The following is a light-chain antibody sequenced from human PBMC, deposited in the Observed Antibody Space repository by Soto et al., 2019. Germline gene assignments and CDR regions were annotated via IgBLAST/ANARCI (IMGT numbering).Light chain of an antibody. CDR1: QNVGSSY. CDR2: ATS. Sequence: EIVLTQSPGTLSLSPGERATLSCRASQNVGSSYLAWYQQKPGQAPGLLIYATSSRATGIPDRFSGGGSGTEFTLTISRLEPEDSAVYYCQQYGCSPWTFGQGTKVDIK. CDR3: QQYGCSPWT. V-gene: IGKV3-20*01. J-gene: IGKJ1*01.